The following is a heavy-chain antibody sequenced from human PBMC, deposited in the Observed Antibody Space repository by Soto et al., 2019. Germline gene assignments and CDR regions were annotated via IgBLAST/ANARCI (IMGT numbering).Heavy chain of an antibody. Sequence: GGSLRLSCAASGFTLSGYAMDWVRQAPGKGLEYVSGISSNGVGTYYANSVQGRFTISRDNSKNTVYLQMGSLRPEDMAVYYCARRARPDFYYMDVWGKETXVTVAS. CDR2: ISSNGVGT. CDR3: ARRARPDFYYMDV. V-gene: IGHV3-64*01. J-gene: IGHJ6*03. D-gene: IGHD6-6*01. CDR1: GFTLSGYA.